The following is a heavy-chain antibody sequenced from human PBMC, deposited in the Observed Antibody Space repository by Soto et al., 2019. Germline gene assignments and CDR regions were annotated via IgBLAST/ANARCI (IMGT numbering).Heavy chain of an antibody. V-gene: IGHV3-15*07. CDR1: DFTITNAW. D-gene: IGHD2-15*01. CDR3: TTGSVEGV. CDR2: IKTKAEGGAT. J-gene: IGHJ6*02. Sequence: EVQLVESGGGLVKPGGSLRLSCAASDFTITNAWMNWVRQAPGKGLEWVGRIKTKAEGGATDYSAPLKGRFTISRDDSRNTLFLQMNSLKTEHTAVYYCTTGSVEGVWGQGATVPVSS.